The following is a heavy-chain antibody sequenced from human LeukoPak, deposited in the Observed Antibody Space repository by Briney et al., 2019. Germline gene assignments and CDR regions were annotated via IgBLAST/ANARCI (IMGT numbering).Heavy chain of an antibody. CDR2: INHSGST. D-gene: IGHD3-10*01. CDR1: GGSFSGYY. V-gene: IGHV4-34*01. J-gene: IGHJ4*02. Sequence: SETLSLTCAVYGGSFSGYYWSWIRQPPGKGLEWIGEINHSGSTNYNPSLKSRVTISVDTSKNQFSLKLSSVTAADTAVYYCARVFRGVNDYWGQGALVTVSS. CDR3: ARVFRGVNDY.